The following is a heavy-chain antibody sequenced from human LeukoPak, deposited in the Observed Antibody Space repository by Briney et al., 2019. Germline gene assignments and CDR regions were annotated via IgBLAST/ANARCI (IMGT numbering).Heavy chain of an antibody. D-gene: IGHD2-2*01. Sequence: SETLSLTCAVYGGSFSGYYWSWIRQPPGEGLEWIGEINHSGSTNYNPSLKSRVTISVDTSKNQFSLKLSSVTAADTAVYYCARRTAMKDIVYWGRGTLVTVSS. CDR2: INHSGST. J-gene: IGHJ4*02. CDR3: ARRTAMKDIVY. V-gene: IGHV4-34*01. CDR1: GGSFSGYY.